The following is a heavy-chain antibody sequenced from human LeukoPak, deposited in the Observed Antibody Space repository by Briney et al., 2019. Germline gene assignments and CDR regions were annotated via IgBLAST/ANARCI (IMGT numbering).Heavy chain of an antibody. D-gene: IGHD3-3*01. Sequence: SETLSLTCTVSGGSISTYYRNWIRQPPGKGLEWIGYIYYSGSTNYNPSLKSRVTISVDTSKNQFSLKLSSVTAADTAVYYCASTNDFWSGYYYYGMDVWGQGTTVTVSS. CDR3: ASTNDFWSGYYYYGMDV. V-gene: IGHV4-59*08. CDR2: IYYSGST. CDR1: GGSISTYY. J-gene: IGHJ6*02.